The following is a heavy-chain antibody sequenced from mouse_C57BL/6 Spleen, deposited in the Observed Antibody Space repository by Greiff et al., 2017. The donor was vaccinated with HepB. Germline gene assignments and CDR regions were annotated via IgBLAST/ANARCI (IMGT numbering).Heavy chain of an antibody. J-gene: IGHJ2*01. V-gene: IGHV2-2*01. CDR3: ARYGNYLGY. CDR2: IWSGGST. CDR1: GFSLTSYG. Sequence: VMLVESGPGLVQPSQSLSITCTVSGFSLTSYGVHWVRQSPGKGLEWLGVIWSGGSTDYNAAFIYRQSISKDNSNTQVFYKLNSLQADDTAIYYCARYGNYLGYWGQGTTLTVAS. D-gene: IGHD2-10*02.